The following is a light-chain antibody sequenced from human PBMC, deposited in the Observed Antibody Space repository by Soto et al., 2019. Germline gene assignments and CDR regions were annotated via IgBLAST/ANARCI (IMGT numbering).Light chain of an antibody. CDR2: DNT. V-gene: IGLV1-51*01. CDR3: GTWDSSLSVVL. J-gene: IGLJ2*01. Sequence: QSVLTQPPSVSAAPGQRVTISCSGSSSNIGHNYASWYQQVPGTAPKLLIYDNTKRPSGIPDRFSGSKSGTSATLGITGLQTGDEADYFCGTWDSSLSVVLFGGGTKLTVL. CDR1: SSNIGHNY.